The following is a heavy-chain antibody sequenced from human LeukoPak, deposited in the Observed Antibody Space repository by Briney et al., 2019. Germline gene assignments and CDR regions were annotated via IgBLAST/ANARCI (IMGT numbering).Heavy chain of an antibody. J-gene: IGHJ5*02. CDR2: IYYSGST. V-gene: IGHV4-59*08. D-gene: IGHD3-9*01. Sequence: SETLSLTCTVSGGSISSYYWSWIRQPPGKGLEWIGYIYYSGSTNYNPSLKCRVTISVDTSKNQFSLKLSSVTAADTAVYYCARGRYFDWLSPADPWGQGTLVTVSS. CDR1: GGSISSYY. CDR3: ARGRYFDWLSPADP.